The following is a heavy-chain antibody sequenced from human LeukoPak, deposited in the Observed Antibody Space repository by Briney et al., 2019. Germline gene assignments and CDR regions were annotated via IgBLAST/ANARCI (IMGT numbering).Heavy chain of an antibody. CDR2: IYHSGST. Sequence: SKTLSLTCAVSGYSISSGYYWGWIRQPPGKGLEWIGSIYHSGSTYYNPSLKSRVTISVDTSKNQFSLKLSSVTAADTAVYYCARLGLDIVVVNWGQGTLVTVSS. V-gene: IGHV4-38-2*01. CDR3: ARLGLDIVVVN. D-gene: IGHD2-15*01. J-gene: IGHJ4*02. CDR1: GYSISSGYY.